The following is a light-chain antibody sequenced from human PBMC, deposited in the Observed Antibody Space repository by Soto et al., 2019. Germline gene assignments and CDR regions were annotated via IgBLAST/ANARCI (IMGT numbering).Light chain of an antibody. CDR1: QSVSSY. V-gene: IGKV3-11*01. J-gene: IGKJ4*01. Sequence: EIVLTQSPATLSLSPGERATLSCRASQSVSSYLAWYQQKPGQAPRLLIYHASNRATGIPARFSGSGSGTDFTLTISSLEPEDFAVYYCQQRSNWPPSATFGGGTKVEIK. CDR3: QQRSNWPPSAT. CDR2: HAS.